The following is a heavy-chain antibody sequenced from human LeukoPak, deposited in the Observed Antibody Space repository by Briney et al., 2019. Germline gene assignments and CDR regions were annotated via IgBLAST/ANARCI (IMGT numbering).Heavy chain of an antibody. V-gene: IGHV1-46*01. CDR1: GYTFTNYY. J-gene: IGHJ4*02. Sequence: ASVKVSCKASGYTFTNYYIHWVRQAPGQGLEWLGIINPSGGNTNYAQKFQGRVSMTRDTSTSTVYMELSSLRSEDTAVYYCAREEEGGTFDYWGQGTLITVSP. D-gene: IGHD1-14*01. CDR2: INPSGGNT. CDR3: AREEEGGTFDY.